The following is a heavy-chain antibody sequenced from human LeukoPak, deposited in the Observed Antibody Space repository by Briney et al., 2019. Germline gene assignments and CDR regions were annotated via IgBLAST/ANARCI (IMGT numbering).Heavy chain of an antibody. CDR3: ARDANYYDSSGRDY. Sequence: PGGSLRLSCAASGFTFSSYWMSWVRQAPGKGLEWVANIKQDGSEKYYVDSVKGRFTISRDNAKNSLYLQMNSLRAEDTAVYYCARDANYYDSSGRDYWGQGTLVTVSS. CDR1: GFTFSSYW. D-gene: IGHD3-22*01. J-gene: IGHJ4*02. CDR2: IKQDGSEK. V-gene: IGHV3-7*01.